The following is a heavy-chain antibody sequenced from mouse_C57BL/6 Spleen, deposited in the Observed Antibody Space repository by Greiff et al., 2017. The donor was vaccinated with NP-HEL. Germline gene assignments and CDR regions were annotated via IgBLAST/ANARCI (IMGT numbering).Heavy chain of an antibody. Sequence: EVKLVESGGDLVKPGGSLKLSCAASGFTFSSYGMSWVRQTPDKRLEWVATISSGGSYTYYPDSVKGRFTISRDNAKNTLYLQMSSLKSEDTAMYYCARRYGSSYDPMDYWGQGTSVTVSS. J-gene: IGHJ4*01. CDR3: ARRYGSSYDPMDY. D-gene: IGHD1-1*01. CDR1: GFTFSSYG. V-gene: IGHV5-6*02. CDR2: ISSGGSYT.